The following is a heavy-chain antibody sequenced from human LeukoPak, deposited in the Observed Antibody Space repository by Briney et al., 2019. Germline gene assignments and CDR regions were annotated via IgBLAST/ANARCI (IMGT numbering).Heavy chain of an antibody. Sequence: PGGSLRLSCAASGFTFSHYWMNWVRRAPGKGLEWVANIKQDGSEKNYVDSVKGRFTISRDNAKNSLYLQMNNLRVEDMAMYYCAGGTGFIIKDWGQGTLVTVSS. V-gene: IGHV3-7*03. D-gene: IGHD3-9*01. CDR1: GFTFSHYW. CDR3: AGGTGFIIKD. J-gene: IGHJ4*02. CDR2: IKQDGSEK.